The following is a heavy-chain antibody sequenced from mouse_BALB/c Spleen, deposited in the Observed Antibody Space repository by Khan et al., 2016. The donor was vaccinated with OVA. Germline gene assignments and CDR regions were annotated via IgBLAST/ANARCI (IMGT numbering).Heavy chain of an antibody. Sequence: VQLVEAGPGPVAPPQSLSITCTISGFSLTNYGIHWVRQPPGKGLEWLVVLWSDGSTTYNSDLKSRLSISKDNSKSQRFLKMNKLQADNTAMYNCARQPYYRYYRMDYWGQGTSVTISS. CDR2: LWSDGST. CDR1: GFSLTNYG. CDR3: ARQPYYRYYRMDY. D-gene: IGHD2-10*01. V-gene: IGHV2-6-1*01. J-gene: IGHJ4*01.